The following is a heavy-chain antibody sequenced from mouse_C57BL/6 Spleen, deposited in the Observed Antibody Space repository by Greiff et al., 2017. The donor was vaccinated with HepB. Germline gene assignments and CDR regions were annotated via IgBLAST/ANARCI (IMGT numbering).Heavy chain of an antibody. CDR2: IWRGGST. D-gene: IGHD1-1*02. J-gene: IGHJ4*01. V-gene: IGHV2-5*01. CDR3: AKNLLPCGYAMDY. CDR1: GFSLTSYG. Sequence: VQRVESGPGLVQPSQSLSITCTVSGFSLTSYGVHWVRQSPGKGLEWLGVIWRGGSTDYNAAFMSRLSITKDNSKSQVFFKMNSLQADDTAIYYCAKNLLPCGYAMDYWGQGTSVTVSS.